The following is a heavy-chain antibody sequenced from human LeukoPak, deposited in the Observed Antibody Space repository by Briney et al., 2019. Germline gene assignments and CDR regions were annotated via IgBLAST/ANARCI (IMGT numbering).Heavy chain of an antibody. CDR3: ARHIGGGIEDMDV. CDR1: GGSIGTYY. Sequence: SETLSLTCTVTGGSIGTYYWSWIRQSPGKGLEWIGYIYVTGSTRYNPYLQSRVTISVDTSRNQFFLKMSSVTAADTAVYYCARHIGGGIEDMDVWGKGTKVTVSS. V-gene: IGHV4-59*08. D-gene: IGHD3-16*02. J-gene: IGHJ6*03. CDR2: IYVTGST.